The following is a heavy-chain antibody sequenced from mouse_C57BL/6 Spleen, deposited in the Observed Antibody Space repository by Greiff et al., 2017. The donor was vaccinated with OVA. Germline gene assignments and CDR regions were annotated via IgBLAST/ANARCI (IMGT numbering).Heavy chain of an antibody. V-gene: IGHV1-18*01. Sequence: VQLKQSGPELVKPGASVKIPCKASGYTFTDYNMDWVKQSHGKSLEWIGDINPNNGGTIYNQKFKGKATLTVDKSSSTAYMELRSLTSEDTAVYYCARRGDYDGTAYYFDYWGQGTTLTVSS. CDR2: INPNNGGT. D-gene: IGHD2-4*01. CDR1: GYTFTDYN. CDR3: ARRGDYDGTAYYFDY. J-gene: IGHJ2*01.